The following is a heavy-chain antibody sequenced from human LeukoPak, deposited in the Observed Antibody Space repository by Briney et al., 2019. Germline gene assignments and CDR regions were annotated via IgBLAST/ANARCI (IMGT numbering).Heavy chain of an antibody. CDR1: GGSISSGGYS. J-gene: IGHJ5*02. V-gene: IGHV4-30-2*01. D-gene: IGHD3-10*01. CDR3: ARTLWFGESNWFDP. CDR2: IYHSGST. Sequence: PSETLSLTCAVSGGSISSGGYSWSWIRQPPGKGLEWIGYIYHSGSTCYNPSLKSRVTISVDRSKNQFSLKLSSVTAADTAVYYCARTLWFGESNWFDPWGQGTLVTVSS.